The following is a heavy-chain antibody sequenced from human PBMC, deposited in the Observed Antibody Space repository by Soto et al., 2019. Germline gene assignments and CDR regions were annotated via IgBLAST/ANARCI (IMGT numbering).Heavy chain of an antibody. J-gene: IGHJ4*02. CDR1: GGSISSGGYY. CDR2: IYYSGST. V-gene: IGHV4-30-4*08. CDR3: ATSRIVVVPAASSYSSGWHGFDY. Sequence: SQTLSLPCTVSGGSISSGGYYWSWIRQPPGKGLEWIGYIYYSGSTYYNPSLKSRVTISVDTSKNQFSLKLSSVTAADTAVYYCATSRIVVVPAASSYSSGWHGFDYWGQGTLVTGSS. D-gene: IGHD2-2*01.